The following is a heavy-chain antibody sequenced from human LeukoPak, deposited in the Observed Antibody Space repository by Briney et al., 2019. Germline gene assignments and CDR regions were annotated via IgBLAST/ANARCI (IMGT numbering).Heavy chain of an antibody. CDR2: IYTSGST. J-gene: IGHJ4*02. CDR3: ARDIEDTAMDYYFDY. CDR1: GGSISSYY. D-gene: IGHD5-18*01. Sequence: SETLSLTCTVSGGSISSYYWSWIRQPAAKGLEWIGRIYTSGSTNYNPPLKSRVTMSVDTSKNQFSLKLSSVTAADTAVYYCARDIEDTAMDYYFDYWGQGTLVTVSS. V-gene: IGHV4-4*07.